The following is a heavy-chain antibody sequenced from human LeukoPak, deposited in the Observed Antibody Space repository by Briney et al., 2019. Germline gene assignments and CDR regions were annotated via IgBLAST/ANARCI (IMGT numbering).Heavy chain of an antibody. CDR1: GGSFSGYY. D-gene: IGHD3-3*01. Sequence: PSETLSLTCAVYGGSFSGYYWSLIRQPPRKGLEWIGEINHSGSTNYNPSLKSRVTISVDTSKNQFSLKLSSVTAADTAVYYCASLMYYDFWSGRSDAFDTWGQGTMVTVSS. CDR3: ASLMYYDFWSGRSDAFDT. CDR2: INHSGST. V-gene: IGHV4-34*01. J-gene: IGHJ3*02.